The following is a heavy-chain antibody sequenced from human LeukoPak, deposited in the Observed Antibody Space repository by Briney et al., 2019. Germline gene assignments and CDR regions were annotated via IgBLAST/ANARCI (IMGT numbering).Heavy chain of an antibody. J-gene: IGHJ4*02. CDR2: IRSKAYGGTT. Sequence: GGSLRLSCTASGFTFGDYAMSWVRQAPGKGLEWVGFIRSKAYGGTTEYAASVKGRFTISRDDSKSIAYLQMNSLKTEDTAVYYCTRVHTADYPDYWGQGTLVTVSS. V-gene: IGHV3-49*04. CDR3: TRVHTADYPDY. D-gene: IGHD5-18*01. CDR1: GFTFGDYA.